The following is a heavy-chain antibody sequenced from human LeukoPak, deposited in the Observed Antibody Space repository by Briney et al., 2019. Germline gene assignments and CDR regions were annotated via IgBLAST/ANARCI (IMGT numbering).Heavy chain of an antibody. CDR2: IYYSGTT. J-gene: IGHJ4*02. CDR3: AGEISSSGWYHPFDY. Sequence: SETLSLTCAVSGYSISSGYYWGWIRQPPGKGLEWIGYIYYSGTTNYNPSLKSRVTISLDTSKNQFSLKLSSVTAADTALYYCAGEISSSGWYHPFDYWGQGTLVTVSS. CDR1: GYSISSGYY. V-gene: IGHV4-38-2*02. D-gene: IGHD6-19*01.